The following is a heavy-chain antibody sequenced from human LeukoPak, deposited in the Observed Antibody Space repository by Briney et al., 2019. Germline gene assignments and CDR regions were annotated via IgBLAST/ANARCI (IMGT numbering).Heavy chain of an antibody. CDR1: GGSLSSGSHY. V-gene: IGHV4-61*01. D-gene: IGHD7-27*01. CDR3: AREVGRRLGSLYFYY. J-gene: IGHJ4*02. CDR2: YYCRGST. Sequence: PWGALALICTVSGGSLSSGSHYRSRIRPPPGAGLGRIGYYYCRGSTNYHPSLKSRVTISVDTSKTQFSLKLSSVTAADTAVYYCAREVGRRLGSLYFYYWGQGTLVTVSS.